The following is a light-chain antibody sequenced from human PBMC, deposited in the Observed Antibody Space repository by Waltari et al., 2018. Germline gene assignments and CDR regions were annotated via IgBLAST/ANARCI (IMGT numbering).Light chain of an antibody. Sequence: QSPLTQPASVSGSPGQSITISCTGTSSDVWTYNLVSWYQQHPGKAPKLMIYEDYKRPSGVSNRFSGSKSGNTASLTISGLQAEDEADYYCCSYVSGDTWVFGGGTELAVL. CDR1: SSDVWTYNL. J-gene: IGLJ3*02. V-gene: IGLV2-23*01. CDR3: CSYVSGDTWV. CDR2: EDY.